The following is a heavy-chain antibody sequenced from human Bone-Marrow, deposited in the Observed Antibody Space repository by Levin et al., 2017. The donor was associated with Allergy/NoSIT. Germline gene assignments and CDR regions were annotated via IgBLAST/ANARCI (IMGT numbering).Heavy chain of an antibody. CDR3: AIVFFGSGSHHDRGLDV. Sequence: SETLSLTCSVSGASVTSEDDYWTWIRQSPGKGLEWIGNVYYSGFTYYNPSLKSRVTMSVDTSKNQFSLNLRSVTAAATAVYFCAIVFFGSGSHHDRGLDVWGQGTRVTVSS. J-gene: IGHJ6*02. CDR1: GASVTSEDDY. V-gene: IGHV4-30-4*08. CDR2: VYYSGFT. D-gene: IGHD3-10*01.